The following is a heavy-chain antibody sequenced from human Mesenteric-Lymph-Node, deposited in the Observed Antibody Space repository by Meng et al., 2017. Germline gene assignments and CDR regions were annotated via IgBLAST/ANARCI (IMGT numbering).Heavy chain of an antibody. V-gene: IGHV4-39*01. D-gene: IGHD1-14*01. CDR3: ARHHHSPTFDY. J-gene: IGHJ4*02. CDR2: VVYSGTT. CDR1: GGSISSSSYY. Sequence: QGQLPGPGPGLWKPSGTLSLTCAASGGSISSSSYYWAWIRQPPGEGLEWIGSVVYSGTTYYTSSLKSRVSISVDTSKNQFSLKLSSVTAADTAVYYCARHHHSPTFDYWGQGTLVTVSS.